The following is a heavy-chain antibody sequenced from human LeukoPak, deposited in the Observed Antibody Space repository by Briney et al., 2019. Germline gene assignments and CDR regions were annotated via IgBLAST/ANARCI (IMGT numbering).Heavy chain of an antibody. CDR3: ARHRVATSPGRAFDI. J-gene: IGHJ3*02. D-gene: IGHD5-12*01. CDR2: IYYSGST. CDR1: GGSISSSSYY. V-gene: IGHV4-39*01. Sequence: SETLSLTCTVSGGSISSSSYYWGWIRQPPGKGREWIGSIYYSGSTYYNPSLKSRVTISVGTSKNQFSLKLSSVTAADPAVYYCARHRVATSPGRAFDIWGQGTMVTVSS.